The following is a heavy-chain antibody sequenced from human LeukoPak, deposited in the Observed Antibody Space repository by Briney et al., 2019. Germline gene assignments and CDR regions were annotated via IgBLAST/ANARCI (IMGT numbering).Heavy chain of an antibody. J-gene: IGHJ6*03. CDR2: MNPNSGNT. CDR1: GYTFTSYD. Sequence: ASVKVSCKASGYTFTSYDINWVRQATGQGLEWMGWMNPNSGNTGYAQKFQGRVTMTRNTSISTAYMELSSLRSEDTAAYYCARVLYYYDWRSPYNYYYMDVWGKGTTVTVSS. V-gene: IGHV1-8*01. CDR3: ARVLYYYDWRSPYNYYYMDV. D-gene: IGHD3-16*01.